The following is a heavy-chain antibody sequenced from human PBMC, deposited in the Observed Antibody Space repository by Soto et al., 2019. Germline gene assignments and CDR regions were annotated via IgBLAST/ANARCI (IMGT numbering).Heavy chain of an antibody. J-gene: IGHJ5*02. V-gene: IGHV3-48*01. D-gene: IGHD2-15*01. Sequence: PGGSLRLSCAASGFTFSTYSMNWVRQAPGKGLEWVSYISSSSSTIFYTDSVKGRFTVSRDNAKNSLYLQMNSLRVEDTAVYFCARSDCSSGSCPNWFDPWGQGT. CDR1: GFTFSTYS. CDR2: ISSSSSTI. CDR3: ARSDCSSGSCPNWFDP.